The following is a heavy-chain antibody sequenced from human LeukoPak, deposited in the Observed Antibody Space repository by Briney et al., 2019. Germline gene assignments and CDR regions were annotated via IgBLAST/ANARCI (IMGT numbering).Heavy chain of an antibody. CDR2: IIPIFGTA. J-gene: IGHJ3*02. V-gene: IGHV1-69*05. D-gene: IGHD3-3*01. CDR1: GGTFSSYT. Sequence: SVKVSCKASGGTFSSYTISWVRQAPGQGLEWMGGIIPIFGTANYAQKFQGRVTITTDESTSTAYMELSSLRSEDTAVYYCARESAVWRAPENDAFDIWGQGTMVTVSS. CDR3: ARESAVWRAPENDAFDI.